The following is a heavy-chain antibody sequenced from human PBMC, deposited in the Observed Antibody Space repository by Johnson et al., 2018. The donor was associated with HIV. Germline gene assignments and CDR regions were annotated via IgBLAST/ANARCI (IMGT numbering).Heavy chain of an antibody. CDR3: ARGGIAAKEPWRAFDI. J-gene: IGHJ3*02. V-gene: IGHV3-30*04. CDR1: GFTFSSYA. CDR2: ISYDGSNK. Sequence: QMQLVESGGGVVQPGRSLRLSCAASGFTFSSYAMHWVRQAQGKGLEWVAVISYDGSNKYYTDSVKGRFTISRDNSKNTLYLQMNSLRSEDTAVYYCARGGIAAKEPWRAFDIWGQGTMVTVSS. D-gene: IGHD6-13*01.